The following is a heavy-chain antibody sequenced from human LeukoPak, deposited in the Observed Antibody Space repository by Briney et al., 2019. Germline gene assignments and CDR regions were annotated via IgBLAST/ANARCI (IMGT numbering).Heavy chain of an antibody. V-gene: IGHV4-38-2*01. CDR3: ASSPTYYCSSTSCYQNAFDI. D-gene: IGHD2-2*01. CDR1: GYSISSGYY. Sequence: PSETLSLTCAVSGYSISSGYYWGWIRQPPGKGLEWIGSIYHSGSTYYNPSLKSRVTISVDTSKHQFSLKLSSVTAADTAVYYCASSPTYYCSSTSCYQNAFDIWGQGTMVTVSS. CDR2: IYHSGST. J-gene: IGHJ3*02.